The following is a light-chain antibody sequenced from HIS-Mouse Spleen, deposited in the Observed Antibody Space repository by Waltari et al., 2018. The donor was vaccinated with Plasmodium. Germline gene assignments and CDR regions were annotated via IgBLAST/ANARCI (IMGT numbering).Light chain of an antibody. CDR1: QGISSY. CDR3: QQYYSYPLT. V-gene: IGKV1-8*01. J-gene: IGKJ4*01. Sequence: AIRMTQSPSSFSASTGDRVTITCRASQGISSYLAWYQQKPGKAPKLLIYAASTLQSGVPSRFSGSGSGIDFTITISGLQSEDFATYYCQQYYSYPLTFGGGTKVEIK. CDR2: AAS.